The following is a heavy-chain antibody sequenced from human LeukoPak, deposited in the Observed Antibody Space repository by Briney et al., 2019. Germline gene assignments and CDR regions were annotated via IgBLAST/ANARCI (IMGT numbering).Heavy chain of an antibody. Sequence: ASVKVSCKASGYTFTSYDINWVRQAPGQGLEWMGWMNPNSGKTGYAQKFQGRVTMTRNTSISTAYMELSSLRSEDMAVYYCARGLYDILTGYADYWGQGTLVTVSS. CDR3: ARGLYDILTGYADY. CDR2: MNPNSGKT. CDR1: GYTFTSYD. V-gene: IGHV1-8*01. D-gene: IGHD3-9*01. J-gene: IGHJ4*02.